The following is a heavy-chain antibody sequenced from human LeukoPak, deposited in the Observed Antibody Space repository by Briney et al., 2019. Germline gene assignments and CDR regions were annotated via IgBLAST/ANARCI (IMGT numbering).Heavy chain of an antibody. CDR1: GGSISSGDYY. CDR2: IYYSGST. CDR3: ARGIRSGGSCYPDY. V-gene: IGHV4-30-4*08. Sequence: SETLSLTCTVSGGSISSGDYYWSWIRQPPGKGLEWIGYIYYSGSTYYNPSLKSRVTISVDTSKNQFSLKLSSVTAADTAVYYCARGIRSGGSCYPDYWGQGTLVTVSS. J-gene: IGHJ4*02. D-gene: IGHD2-15*01.